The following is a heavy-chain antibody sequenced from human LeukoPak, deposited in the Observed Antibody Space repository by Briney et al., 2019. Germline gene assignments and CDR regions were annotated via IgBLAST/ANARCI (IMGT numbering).Heavy chain of an antibody. J-gene: IGHJ6*03. Sequence: GASVKVSCKASGYTFTSYGISWVRQAPGQGLEWMGWISAYNGNTNYAQKLQGRVTMTTDTSTSTAYMELRSLRSDDTAVYYCARVWRWRAHREVSYYYYMDVWGKGTTVTVSS. CDR2: ISAYNGNT. CDR3: ARVWRWRAHREVSYYYYMDV. D-gene: IGHD3-16*02. CDR1: GYTFTSYG. V-gene: IGHV1-18*01.